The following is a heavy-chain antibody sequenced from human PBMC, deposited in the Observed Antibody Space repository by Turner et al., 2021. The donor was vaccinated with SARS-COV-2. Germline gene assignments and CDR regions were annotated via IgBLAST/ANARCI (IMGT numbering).Heavy chain of an antibody. D-gene: IGHD6-13*01. CDR3: ARARNYSSSWYGVDVPFDP. J-gene: IGHJ5*02. Sequence: VQLVEAGGGLVEPGRSLRLSFAASSSTFSSYSMHWVRQDPGKGLEGVEVKLDDGSYKYYADSVKGRFTISRDNSKNTLYLQMNRLRAEDTAVYYCARARNYSSSWYGVDVPFDPWGQGTMVTVSS. CDR1: SSTFSSYS. V-gene: IGHV3-30-3*01. CDR2: KLDDGSYK.